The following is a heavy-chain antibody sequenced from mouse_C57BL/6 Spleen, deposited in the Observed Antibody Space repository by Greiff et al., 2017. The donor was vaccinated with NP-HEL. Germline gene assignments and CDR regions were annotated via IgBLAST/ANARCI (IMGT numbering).Heavy chain of an antibody. D-gene: IGHD1-1*01. CDR2: IWSGGST. CDR3: ARMDYGSSYVRAMDY. J-gene: IGHJ4*01. V-gene: IGHV2-2*01. CDR1: GFSLTSYG. Sequence: QVQLKESGPGLVQPSQSLSITCTVSGFSLTSYGVHWVRQSPGKGLEWLGVIWSGGSTDYNAAFISRLSISKDNSKSQVFFKMNSLQADDTAIYYCARMDYGSSYVRAMDYWGQGTSVTVSS.